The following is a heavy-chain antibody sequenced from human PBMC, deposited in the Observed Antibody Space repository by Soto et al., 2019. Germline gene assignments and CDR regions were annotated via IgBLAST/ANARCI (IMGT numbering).Heavy chain of an antibody. V-gene: IGHV4-31*03. J-gene: IGHJ6*02. CDR3: AREGYSYTGLDV. Sequence: QVQLQESGPGLVKPSQTLSLTCTVSGDSINSGDYYWSWIRQHPGKGLEWIGYIYYSGSTYHNPSLKSRXSIAVXXSNNQFSLKLTSGTAADTAVYYCAREGYSYTGLDVWGQGTTVTVSS. CDR1: GDSINSGDYY. D-gene: IGHD5-18*01. CDR2: IYYSGST.